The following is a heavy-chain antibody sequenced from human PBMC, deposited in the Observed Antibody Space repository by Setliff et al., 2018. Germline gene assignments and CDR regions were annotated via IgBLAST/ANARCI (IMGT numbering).Heavy chain of an antibody. D-gene: IGHD2-15*01. V-gene: IGHV3-23*01. CDR3: AKMVGGSRSSGSCYFDY. CDR2: ISDSGDTT. CDR1: GFSFSSYA. J-gene: IGHJ4*02. Sequence: GGSLRLSCAASGFSFSSYAMNWVRQAPGGGLEWVSGISDSGDTTIYADSVKGRFTRSRDNSKNTVYLQMNSLRAEDTAIYYCAKMVGGSRSSGSCYFDYWGQGTLVTVSS.